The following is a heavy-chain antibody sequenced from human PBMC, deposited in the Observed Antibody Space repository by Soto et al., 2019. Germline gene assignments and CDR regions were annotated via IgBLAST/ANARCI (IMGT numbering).Heavy chain of an antibody. J-gene: IGHJ6*02. Sequence: GGSLRLSCAASGFTFSSYEMNWVRQAPWKGLEWVSYISSSGSTIYYADSVKGRFTISRDNAKNSLYLQMNSLRAEDTAVYYCAREITIFGVVTSAYAYYYGMDVWGQGTTVTVSS. V-gene: IGHV3-48*03. CDR2: ISSSGSTI. D-gene: IGHD3-3*01. CDR1: GFTFSSYE. CDR3: AREITIFGVVTSAYAYYYGMDV.